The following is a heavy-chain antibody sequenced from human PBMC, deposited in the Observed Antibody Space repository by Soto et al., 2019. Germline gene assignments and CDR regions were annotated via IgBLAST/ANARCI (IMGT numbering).Heavy chain of an antibody. J-gene: IGHJ6*02. D-gene: IGHD2-2*02. Sequence: PGGSLRLSCAASGFTFDDYTMHWVRQAPGKGLEWVPLISWDGGSTYYADSVKGRFTISRDNSKNSLYLQMNSLRTEDTALYYCAKEGRYCSSTSCYRAGIYYYYYGMNVWGQGTTVTVSS. CDR3: AKEGRYCSSTSCYRAGIYYYYYGMNV. CDR2: ISWDGGST. V-gene: IGHV3-43*01. CDR1: GFTFDDYT.